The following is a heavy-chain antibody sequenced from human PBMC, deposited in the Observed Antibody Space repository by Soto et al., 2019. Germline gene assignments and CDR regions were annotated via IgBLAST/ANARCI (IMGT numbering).Heavy chain of an antibody. D-gene: IGHD3-9*01. J-gene: IGHJ4*02. CDR2: ISAYSGDT. CDR1: GYNFTRYG. Sequence: QVQLVQSAAEVKPPGASVKVSCKASGYNFTRYGFSWVRQAPGQGLEWMGWISAYSGDTNYAQKFEGRVSMTTETSTITAYMELRLLRSDDTAVYYCERDSGGLLTKRLMFDFWGQGTLVTVSS. V-gene: IGHV1-18*01. CDR3: ERDSGGLLTKRLMFDF.